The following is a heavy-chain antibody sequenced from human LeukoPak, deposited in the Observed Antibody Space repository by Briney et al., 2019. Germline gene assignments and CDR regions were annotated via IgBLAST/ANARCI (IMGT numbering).Heavy chain of an antibody. CDR3: AKGWYSSSWYGISRFDY. V-gene: IGHV3-21*04. CDR2: ITSSSSYI. J-gene: IGHJ4*02. Sequence: GGSLRLSCAASGFTFSSYNMNWVRQAPGKGLEWVSSITSSSSYIYYADSVKGRFTISRDNSKNFLYLQMNSLRTEDTALYYCAKGWYSSSWYGISRFDYWGQGTLVTVSS. CDR1: GFTFSSYN. D-gene: IGHD6-13*01.